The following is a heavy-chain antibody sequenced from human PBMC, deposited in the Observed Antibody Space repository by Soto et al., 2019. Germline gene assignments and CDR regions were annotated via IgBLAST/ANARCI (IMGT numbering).Heavy chain of an antibody. V-gene: IGHV3-74*01. J-gene: IGHJ2*01. CDR1: GFTFSSYW. Sequence: GGSLRLSCAASGFTFSSYWMHWVRQAPGKGLVWVSRINSDGSSTSYADSVKGRFTISRDNAKNTLYLQMNSLRAEDTAVYYCARPFGSYYWYFDLWGRGTLVTVSS. CDR3: ARPFGSYYWYFDL. D-gene: IGHD1-26*01. CDR2: INSDGSST.